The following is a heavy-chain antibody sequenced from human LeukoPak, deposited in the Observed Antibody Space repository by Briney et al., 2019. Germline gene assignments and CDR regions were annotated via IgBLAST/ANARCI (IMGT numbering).Heavy chain of an antibody. J-gene: IGHJ4*02. CDR2: ISSRSSAI. CDR1: GFTFSSYN. D-gene: IGHD3-16*01. CDR3: ARGATGFDY. Sequence: HSGGSLRLSCAASGFTFSSYNMNWVRQAPGKGLEWVSYISSRSSAIYYADSVEGRFTISRDNAKSSLYLQMNSLRDEDTAVYYCARGATGFDYWGQGTLVTVSS. V-gene: IGHV3-48*02.